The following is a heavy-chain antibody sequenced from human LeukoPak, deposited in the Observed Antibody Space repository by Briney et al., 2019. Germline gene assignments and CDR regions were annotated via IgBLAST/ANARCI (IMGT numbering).Heavy chain of an antibody. CDR2: ISSSGCTI. D-gene: IGHD2-2*01. CDR3: ASEYQQPLDY. Sequence: GGSLRLSCAASGFTFSSYEMNWVRQAPGKGLEWVSYISSSGCTIYYADSVKGRFTISRDNAKNSLYLQMNSLRAEDTAVYYCASEYQQPLDYWGRGALVTVSS. J-gene: IGHJ4*02. CDR1: GFTFSSYE. V-gene: IGHV3-48*03.